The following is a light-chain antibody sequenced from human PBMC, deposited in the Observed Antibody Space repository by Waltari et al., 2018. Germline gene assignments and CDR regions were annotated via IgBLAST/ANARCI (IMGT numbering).Light chain of an antibody. CDR2: GVT. J-gene: IGLJ3*02. CDR3: TSCTTSATWV. Sequence: QSALTQPASVSGSPGQSITISCTGTSRDVATYNHVSWYQHHPGKAPKLLIYGVTNRPSGVSNRFSGSKSGNTDSLTISGLQAEDEADYHCTSCTTSATWVFGGGTKLTVL. CDR1: SRDVATYNH. V-gene: IGLV2-14*01.